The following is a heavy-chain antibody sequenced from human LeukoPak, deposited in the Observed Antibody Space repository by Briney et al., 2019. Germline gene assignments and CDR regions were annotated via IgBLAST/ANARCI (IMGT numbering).Heavy chain of an antibody. J-gene: IGHJ3*02. Sequence: SETLSLTRAVYGGSFSGYYWSWIRQPPGKGLEWIGEINHSGRIQYNPSLKSRVTISVDTSKNQFSLNLSSVTAADTAVYYCARVPGIVITHYAFDIWGQGTMVTVSS. D-gene: IGHD3-16*01. CDR2: INHSGRI. CDR1: GGSFSGYY. V-gene: IGHV4-34*01. CDR3: ARVPGIVITHYAFDI.